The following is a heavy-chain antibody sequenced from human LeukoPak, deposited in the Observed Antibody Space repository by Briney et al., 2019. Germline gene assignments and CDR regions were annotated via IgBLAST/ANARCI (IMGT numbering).Heavy chain of an antibody. CDR1: GFTFSSYA. Sequence: GGSLRLSCAASGFTFSSYAMSWVRQAPGKGLEWVSATSSSDAGTYYAHSVRGRFTISRDNSKNTLYLQMNSLRNEDTAVYFCAKDLSGGYHSYYFDFWGQGAPVTVSS. D-gene: IGHD5-18*01. J-gene: IGHJ4*02. CDR2: TSSSDAGT. V-gene: IGHV3-23*01. CDR3: AKDLSGGYHSYYFDF.